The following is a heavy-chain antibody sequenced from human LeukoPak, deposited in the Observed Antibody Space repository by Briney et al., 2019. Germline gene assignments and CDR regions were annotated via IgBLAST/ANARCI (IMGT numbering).Heavy chain of an antibody. Sequence: PSETLSLTCTVSGGSISSYYWSWIRQPPGKGLEWIGYIYYSGSTSYNPSLKSPVTISVDTSKNQFSLKLSSVTAADTAVYYCARGEMATLVDWGQGTLVTVSS. CDR1: GGSISSYY. J-gene: IGHJ4*02. CDR3: ARGEMATLVD. V-gene: IGHV4-59*01. D-gene: IGHD5-24*01. CDR2: IYYSGST.